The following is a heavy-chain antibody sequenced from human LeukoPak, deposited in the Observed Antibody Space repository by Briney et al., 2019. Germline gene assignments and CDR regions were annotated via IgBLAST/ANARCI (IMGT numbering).Heavy chain of an antibody. CDR2: IYTSGST. J-gene: IGHJ5*02. CDR1: GGSISSYY. D-gene: IGHD1-7*01. V-gene: IGHV4-4*07. Sequence: PSETLSLTCTVSGGSISSYYGSWIRQPAGKGLEWIGRIYTSGSTNYNPSLKSRVTMSVDTSKNQFSLKLSSVTAADTAVYYCARGSWNYSSFLVPWFDPWGQGTLVTVSS. CDR3: ARGSWNYSSFLVPWFDP.